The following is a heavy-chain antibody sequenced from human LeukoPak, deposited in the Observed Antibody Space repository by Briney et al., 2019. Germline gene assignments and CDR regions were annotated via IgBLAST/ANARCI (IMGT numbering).Heavy chain of an antibody. CDR1: GGSISSYY. J-gene: IGHJ4*02. Sequence: SETLSLTCTVSGGSISSYYWSWIRQPPGKGLEWIGYIYYSGSTNYNPSLKSRVTISVDTSKNQFSLKLSSVTAADTAVYYCARARGDSIAAAAPNLGYWGQGTLVTVSS. D-gene: IGHD6-13*01. CDR3: ARARGDSIAAAAPNLGY. V-gene: IGHV4-59*01. CDR2: IYYSGST.